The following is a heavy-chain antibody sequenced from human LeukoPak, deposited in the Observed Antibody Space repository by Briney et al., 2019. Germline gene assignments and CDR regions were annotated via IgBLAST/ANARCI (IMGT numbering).Heavy chain of an antibody. Sequence: GGSLRLSCAASGFTFSSYWMHWVRQAPGKGLVWVSRINSDGSSTSYADSVKGRFTISRDNAKNTLYLQMNSLRAEDTAVYYCARVRYDSSGYLHDYWGQGTLVTVSS. CDR1: GFTFSSYW. D-gene: IGHD3-22*01. CDR3: ARVRYDSSGYLHDY. V-gene: IGHV3-74*01. J-gene: IGHJ4*02. CDR2: INSDGSST.